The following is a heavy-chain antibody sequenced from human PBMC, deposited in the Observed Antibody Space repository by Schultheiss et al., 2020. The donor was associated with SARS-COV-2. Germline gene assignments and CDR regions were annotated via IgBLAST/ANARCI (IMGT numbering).Heavy chain of an antibody. V-gene: IGHV3-74*01. J-gene: IGHJ6*03. D-gene: IGHD5-12*01. Sequence: GGSLRLSCAASGFTFSSYWMSWVRQAPGKGLVWVSRINSDGSSTSYADSVKGRFTISRDNAKNTLYLQMNSLRAEDTAVYYCARAMRIVATMGYYYYYYMDVWGKGTTVTVSS. CDR1: GFTFSSYW. CDR2: INSDGSST. CDR3: ARAMRIVATMGYYYYYYMDV.